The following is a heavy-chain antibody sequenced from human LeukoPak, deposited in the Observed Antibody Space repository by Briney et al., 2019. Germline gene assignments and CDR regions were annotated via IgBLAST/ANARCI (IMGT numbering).Heavy chain of an antibody. J-gene: IGHJ4*02. CDR2: IYYGGST. CDR3: ARGRNYGSGSPVDY. V-gene: IGHV4-31*03. D-gene: IGHD3-10*01. Sequence: SETLSLTCTVSGGSISSGGYYWSWIRQHPGKGLEWIGYIYYGGSTYYNPSLKSRVTISVDTSKNQFSLKLSSVTAADTAVYYCARGRNYGSGSPVDYWGQGTLVTVSS. CDR1: GGSISSGGYY.